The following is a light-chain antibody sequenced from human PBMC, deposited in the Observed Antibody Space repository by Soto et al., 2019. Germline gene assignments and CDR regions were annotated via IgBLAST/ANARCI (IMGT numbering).Light chain of an antibody. V-gene: IGLV2-14*01. CDR2: EVT. CDR1: SSDVGGYNY. CDR3: SSYTSRSTPV. J-gene: IGLJ1*01. Sequence: QSALTQPASVSGSPGQSITISCTGTSSDVGGYNYVSWYQQHPGEAPKLMIYEVTNRPSGVSNRFSGSKSGNTASLTISGLQAEDEADYYCSSYTSRSTPVFGTGTKVTVL.